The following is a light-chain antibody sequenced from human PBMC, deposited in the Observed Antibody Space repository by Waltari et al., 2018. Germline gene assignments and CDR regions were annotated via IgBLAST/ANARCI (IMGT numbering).Light chain of an antibody. V-gene: IGKV3-20*01. Sequence: EIVLTQSPGTLSLSPGERATLSCRASQSVSRSYLAWYQQKPGQAPSLLIYGASSSATGIPDRCSGSGSGTDFTLTISRLEPEDFAVYYCQQYGSAPGAFGQGTKVEIK. CDR2: GAS. CDR3: QQYGSAPGA. J-gene: IGKJ1*01. CDR1: QSVSRSY.